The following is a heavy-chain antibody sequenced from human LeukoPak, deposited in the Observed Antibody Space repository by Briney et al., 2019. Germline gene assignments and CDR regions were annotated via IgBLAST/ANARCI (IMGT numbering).Heavy chain of an antibody. CDR3: AKGYDYAVGDV. D-gene: IGHD3-16*01. J-gene: IGHJ6*02. CDR1: GFTFSDYA. V-gene: IGHV3-23*05. Sequence: GGSLRLSCVASGFTFSDYALSWVRQPPGKGLEWVADIIGSGSRAYYADSVKGRFTISRDNSKNTLYLQMNSLRAEDTAVYYCAKGYDYAVGDVWGQGTTVTVSS. CDR2: IIGSGSRA.